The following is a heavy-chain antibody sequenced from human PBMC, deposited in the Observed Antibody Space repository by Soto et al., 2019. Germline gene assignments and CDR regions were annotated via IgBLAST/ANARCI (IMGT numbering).Heavy chain of an antibody. CDR1: GGSISSGGYY. CDR3: ARDLKLHYAFDI. Sequence: SETLSLTCTVSGGSISSGGYYWSWIRQHPGKGLEWIGYIYYSGSTYYNPSLKSRVTISVDTSKNQFSLKLSSVTAADTAVYYCARDLKLHYAFDIWGQGTMVTVSS. D-gene: IGHD1-26*01. CDR2: IYYSGST. V-gene: IGHV4-31*03. J-gene: IGHJ3*02.